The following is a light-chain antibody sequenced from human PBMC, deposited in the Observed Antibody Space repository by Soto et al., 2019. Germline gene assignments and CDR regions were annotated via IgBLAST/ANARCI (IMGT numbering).Light chain of an antibody. Sequence: DIQMTQSPSSVSACVGDRVTIICRASQGISSWLAWCQQKPGKAPKFLIYAASSLQSGGPSMFSGSASGTDFTLTISSLQNEDFETYYGQQPTSFPQRTFGHPKRLEIK. CDR3: QQPTSFPQRT. CDR1: QGISSW. J-gene: IGKJ5*01. V-gene: IGKV1D-12*01. CDR2: AAS.